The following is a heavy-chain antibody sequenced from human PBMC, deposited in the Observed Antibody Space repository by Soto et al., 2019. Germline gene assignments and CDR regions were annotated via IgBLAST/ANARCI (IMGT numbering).Heavy chain of an antibody. D-gene: IGHD3-3*01. CDR1: GFTFSSYG. CDR2: ISYDGSNK. Sequence: GGSLRLSCAASGFTFSSYGMHWVRQAPGKGLEWVAVISYDGSNKYYADSVRGRFTISRDNSKNTLYLQMNSLRAEDTAVYYCAKENYDFWSGYYIPLGYYYGMDVWGQGTTVTVSS. J-gene: IGHJ6*02. CDR3: AKENYDFWSGYYIPLGYYYGMDV. V-gene: IGHV3-30*18.